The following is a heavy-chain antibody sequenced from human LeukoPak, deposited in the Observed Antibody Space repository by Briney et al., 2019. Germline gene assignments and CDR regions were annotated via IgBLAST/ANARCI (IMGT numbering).Heavy chain of an antibody. V-gene: IGHV3-53*01. Sequence: GGSLRLSCAASGFTVSSNYMSWVRQAPGKGLEWVSVIYSGGSTYYADSVKGRFTISRDNAKNSLYLQMNSLRAEDTAVYYFARSRELRWDDYWGQGTLVTVSS. CDR1: GFTVSSNY. D-gene: IGHD1-26*01. CDR3: ARSRELRWDDY. J-gene: IGHJ4*02. CDR2: IYSGGST.